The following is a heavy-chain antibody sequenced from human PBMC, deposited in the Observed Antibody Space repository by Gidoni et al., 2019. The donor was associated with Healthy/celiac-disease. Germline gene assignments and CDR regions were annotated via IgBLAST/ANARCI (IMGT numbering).Heavy chain of an antibody. J-gene: IGHJ6*02. V-gene: IGHV3-33*01. Sequence: QLQLVESGGGVVQPGRSLSLSCAASGFTFSSYGMHWVRQAPGKGLEWVAVIWYDGSNKYYADSVKGRFTISRDNSKNTLYLQMNSLRAEDTAVYYCARGDCSSTSCSYYYYYGMDVWGQGTTVTVSS. D-gene: IGHD2-2*01. CDR3: ARGDCSSTSCSYYYYYGMDV. CDR1: GFTFSSYG. CDR2: IWYDGSNK.